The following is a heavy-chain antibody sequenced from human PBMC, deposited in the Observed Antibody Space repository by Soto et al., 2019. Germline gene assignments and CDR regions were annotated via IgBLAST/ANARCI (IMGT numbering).Heavy chain of an antibody. Sequence: EVQLVESGGGLVQPGGSLRLSCAASGFTFSGYNMNWVRQAPGRGLEWVSYIGTDNSKSIYYADSVKGRFTISRDNAKNSLYLQMNSLRAEDTAVXXCXXXXXDGLPGGESDFWGQGTLVTVSS. CDR3: XXXXXDGLPGGESDF. CDR1: GFTFSGYN. J-gene: IGHJ4*02. V-gene: IGHV3-48*01. CDR2: IGTDNSKSI. D-gene: IGHD3-16*01.